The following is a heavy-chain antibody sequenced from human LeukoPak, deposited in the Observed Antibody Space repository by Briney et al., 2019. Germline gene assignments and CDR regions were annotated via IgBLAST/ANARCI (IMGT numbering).Heavy chain of an antibody. J-gene: IGHJ4*02. CDR1: GFTFSRYS. V-gene: IGHV3-21*01. CDR3: ARGSTYSSGWYTGFDY. D-gene: IGHD6-19*01. Sequence: PGGSLRLSCAASGFTFSRYSMNWVRQAPGKGLEWVSSITSSSSYIYYADSVKGRFTISRDNAKKSVYLQMNSLRAEDTAVYYCARGSTYSSGWYTGFDYWGQGTLVTVSS. CDR2: ITSSSSYI.